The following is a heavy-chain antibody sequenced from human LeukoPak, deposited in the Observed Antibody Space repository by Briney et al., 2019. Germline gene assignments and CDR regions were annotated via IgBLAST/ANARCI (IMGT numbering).Heavy chain of an antibody. CDR2: IKQDGSEK. CDR3: ARGGSSGSPYDILTGYLYYYYYMDV. CDR1: GFTFSSYW. D-gene: IGHD3-9*01. J-gene: IGHJ6*03. Sequence: GGSLRLSCAASGFTFSSYWMSWVRQAPGKGLEWVANIKQDGSEKYYVDSVKGRFTISRDNAKNSLYLQMNSLRAEDTAVYYCARGGSSGSPYDILTGYLYYYYYMDVWGKGTTVTISS. V-gene: IGHV3-7*01.